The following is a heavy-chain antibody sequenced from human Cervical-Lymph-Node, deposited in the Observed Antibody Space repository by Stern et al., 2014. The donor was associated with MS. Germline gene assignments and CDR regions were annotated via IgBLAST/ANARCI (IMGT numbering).Heavy chain of an antibody. D-gene: IGHD3-9*01. J-gene: IGHJ4*02. CDR3: ASRTLTFPYYFDS. Sequence: QVQLVESGPGLVKPSGTLSLTCAVSGGSILRTDWWSWVRQPPGKGLEWIGEVYHGGSANYNPSRKSRVTISVDKSKNQFSRNLPSVTAADTALYYCASRTLTFPYYFDSWGQGTLVTVSS. V-gene: IGHV4-4*02. CDR2: VYHGGSA. CDR1: GGSILRTDW.